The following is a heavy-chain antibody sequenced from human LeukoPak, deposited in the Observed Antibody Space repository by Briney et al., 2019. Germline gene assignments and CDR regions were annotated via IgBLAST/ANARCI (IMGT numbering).Heavy chain of an antibody. CDR1: GFTFSSYS. V-gene: IGHV3-21*01. Sequence: GGSLRLSCAASGFTFSSYSMNWVRQAPGRGLEWVSSISSGSSYIYYADSVKGRFTISRDNAKNSLYLQMKSLRAEDTAVYYCASRHYDFWSGYLDDAFDIWGQGTMVTVSS. J-gene: IGHJ3*02. CDR3: ASRHYDFWSGYLDDAFDI. D-gene: IGHD3-3*01. CDR2: ISSGSSYI.